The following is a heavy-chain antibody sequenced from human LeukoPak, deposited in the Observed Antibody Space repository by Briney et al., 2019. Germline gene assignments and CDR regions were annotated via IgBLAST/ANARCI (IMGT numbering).Heavy chain of an antibody. CDR2: IYHSGST. Sequence: PSETLSLTCTVSGGSISSDGYYWSWIRQPPGKGLEWIGYIYHSGSTYYNPSLKSRVTISVDTSKNQFSLKLSSVTAADTAVYYCARCKGLLGADWFDPWGQGTLVTVSS. CDR3: ARCKGLLGADWFDP. CDR1: GGSISSDGYY. D-gene: IGHD2-15*01. J-gene: IGHJ5*02. V-gene: IGHV4-30-2*01.